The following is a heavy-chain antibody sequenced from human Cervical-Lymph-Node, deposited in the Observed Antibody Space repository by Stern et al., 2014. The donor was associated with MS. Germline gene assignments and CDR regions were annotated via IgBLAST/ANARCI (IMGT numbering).Heavy chain of an antibody. CDR3: TRDNYGGF. Sequence: QVQLVQSGAVVKEPGASVKLSCKASGYPFINYALHWVRQAPGQGLEWMGWINGGTGYTKYSQKFQGRVTSTRDTSASTVYLELRSLKSEDTAVYYCTRDNYGGFWGQGTLVTVSS. CDR2: INGGTGYT. V-gene: IGHV1-3*01. D-gene: IGHD4-23*01. CDR1: GYPFINYA. J-gene: IGHJ3*01.